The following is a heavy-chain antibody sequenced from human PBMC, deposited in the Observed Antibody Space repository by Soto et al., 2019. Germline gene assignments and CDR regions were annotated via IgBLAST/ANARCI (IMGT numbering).Heavy chain of an antibody. CDR2: ISSDGTTT. CDR3: AREYYGVLTGYYNDY. D-gene: IGHD3-9*01. Sequence: EVQLVESGGGLVQSGGSLGLSCVASGFSFRSYWMHWVRQAPGKGLVWVARISSDGTTTTYADSANGRFTVSRDNAANTLYLQMSSLRAEDTAGYYCAREYYGVLTGYYNDYWGQGTLVTVSS. J-gene: IGHJ4*02. CDR1: GFSFRSYW. V-gene: IGHV3-74*01.